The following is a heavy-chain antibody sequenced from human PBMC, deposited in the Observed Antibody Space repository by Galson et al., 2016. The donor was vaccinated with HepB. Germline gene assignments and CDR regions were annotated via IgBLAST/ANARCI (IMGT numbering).Heavy chain of an antibody. CDR2: IKPSGGNT. CDR3: ARELDHSFYFDY. Sequence: SVKVSCKESGYTFNTYNMHWVRQAPGQGLEWMGIIKPSGGNTIYAQKFQDRITMTRDTSTSTVYMELISLRSEDTAVYYCARELDHSFYFDYWGQGTLLTVSS. D-gene: IGHD1-14*01. CDR1: GYTFNTYN. V-gene: IGHV1-46*02. J-gene: IGHJ4*02.